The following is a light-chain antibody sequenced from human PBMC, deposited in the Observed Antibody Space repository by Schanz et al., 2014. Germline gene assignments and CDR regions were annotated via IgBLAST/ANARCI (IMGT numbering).Light chain of an antibody. J-gene: IGKJ1*01. CDR3: QQYNNWPPRT. CDR2: DAS. Sequence: EIVMTQSPATLSVSPGERATLSCRASQSVSSYLAWYQQKPGQAPRLLIYDASNRATGIPARFSGSGSGTEFTLTISSLQSEDFAVYYCQQYNNWPPRTFGQGTKVEIK. V-gene: IGKV3D-15*01. CDR1: QSVSSY.